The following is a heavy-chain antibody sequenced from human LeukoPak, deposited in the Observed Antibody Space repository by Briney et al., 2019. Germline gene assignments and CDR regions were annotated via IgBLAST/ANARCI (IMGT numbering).Heavy chain of an antibody. D-gene: IGHD1-26*01. CDR2: ISSSGSTI. Sequence: QPGGSLRLSCAASGFTFSSYEMNWVRQVPGKGLEWVSYISSSGSTIYYADSVKGRFTISRDNAKNSLYLQMNSLRAEDTAVYYCARGDSGSYYFDYWGQGTLVTVSS. CDR1: GFTFSSYE. V-gene: IGHV3-48*03. CDR3: ARGDSGSYYFDY. J-gene: IGHJ4*02.